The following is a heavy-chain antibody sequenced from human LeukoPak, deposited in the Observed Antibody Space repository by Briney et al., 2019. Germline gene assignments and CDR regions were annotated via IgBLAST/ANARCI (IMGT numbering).Heavy chain of an antibody. D-gene: IGHD5-18*01. CDR1: GVSISNYY. CDR2: IHYSEST. CDR3: ASGYQTFDP. Sequence: SETLSLTCTVSGVSISNYYWNWVRQSPGKGLEWIGYIHYSESTNYNPSLKSRVTISADTSKNQLSLKLRSVTAADAAVYYCASGYQTFDPWGQGTLVTVSS. J-gene: IGHJ5*02. V-gene: IGHV4-59*01.